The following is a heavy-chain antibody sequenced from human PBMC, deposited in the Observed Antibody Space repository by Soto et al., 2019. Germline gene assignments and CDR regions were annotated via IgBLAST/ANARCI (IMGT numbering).Heavy chain of an antibody. CDR2: IIPIFSTA. CDR1: GGTFSSYA. CDR3: ARGRIVATATKTYYYYGMDV. Sequence: ASVKVSCKASGGTFSSYAISWVRQAPGQGLEWMGGIIPIFSTANYAQKFQGRVTITADESTSTAYMELSSLRSEDTAVYYCARGRIVATATKTYYYYGMDVWGQGTTVTVSS. D-gene: IGHD5-12*01. J-gene: IGHJ6*02. V-gene: IGHV1-69*13.